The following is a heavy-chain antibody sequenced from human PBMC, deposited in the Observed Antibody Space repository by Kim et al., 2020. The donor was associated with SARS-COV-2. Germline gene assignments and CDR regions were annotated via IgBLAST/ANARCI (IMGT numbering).Heavy chain of an antibody. V-gene: IGHV3-21*01. Sequence: YYADSMKCRFTISGDTAKNSLYLQMNSLGAEDTAVYYCARDLGEALWVDYWGQGTLVTVSS. D-gene: IGHD2-21*01. J-gene: IGHJ4*02. CDR3: ARDLGEALWVDY.